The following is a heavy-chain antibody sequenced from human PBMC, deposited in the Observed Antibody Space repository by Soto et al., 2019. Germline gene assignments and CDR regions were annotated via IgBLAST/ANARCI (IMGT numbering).Heavy chain of an antibody. J-gene: IGHJ6*02. CDR1: GGSISRYY. V-gene: IGHV4-59*01. Sequence: SETLYLTCTVSGGSISRYYWSWIRQPPGKGLEWIGYIYYSGSTNYNPSLKSRVTISVDTSKNQFSLKLSSVTAADTAAYYCARERYYGMDVWGQGTTVTVSS. CDR3: ARERYYGMDV. CDR2: IYYSGST.